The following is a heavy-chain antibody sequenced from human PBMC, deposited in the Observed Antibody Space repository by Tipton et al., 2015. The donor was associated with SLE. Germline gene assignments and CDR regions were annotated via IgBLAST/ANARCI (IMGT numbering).Heavy chain of an antibody. Sequence: TLSLTCTVSGGSISSSSYYWGWIRQPPGKGLEWIGSIYYSGSTYYNPPLKSRVTISVDTSKNQFSLKLSSVTAADTAVYDCARLRWEQLAAPSVQHWGQGPLVTVSS. CDR2: IYYSGST. D-gene: IGHD6-6*01. CDR1: GGSISSSSYY. J-gene: IGHJ1*01. CDR3: ARLRWEQLAAPSVQH. V-gene: IGHV4-39*01.